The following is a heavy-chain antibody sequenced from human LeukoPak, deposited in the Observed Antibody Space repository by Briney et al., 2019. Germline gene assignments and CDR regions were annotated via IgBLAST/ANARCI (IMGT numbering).Heavy chain of an antibody. Sequence: GGSLRLSCAPSGFLFRNYWMGWVRQTPGRGLESAALINQGGDEEYYVGSVKGRFTISRDNAKNSLFLQMNSLRAEDTAIYYCARADWSSIDYWGQGALVTVSP. V-gene: IGHV3-7*01. D-gene: IGHD1-1*01. CDR3: ARADWSSIDY. J-gene: IGHJ4*02. CDR2: INQGGDEE. CDR1: GFLFRNYW.